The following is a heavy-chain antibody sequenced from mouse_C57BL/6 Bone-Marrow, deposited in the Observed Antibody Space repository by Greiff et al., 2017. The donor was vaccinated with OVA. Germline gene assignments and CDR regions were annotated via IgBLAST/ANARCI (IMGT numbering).Heavy chain of an antibody. CDR3: VRHGRLRSFAY. Sequence: GGGLVQPKGSLKLSCAASGFSFNTYAMNWVRQAPGKGLEWVARIRSKSNNYATYYADSVKDRFTISRDDSESMLYLQMNNLKTEDTAMYYCVRHGRLRSFAYWGQGTLVTVSA. CDR1: GFSFNTYA. D-gene: IGHD2-4*01. J-gene: IGHJ3*01. V-gene: IGHV10-1*01. CDR2: IRSKSNNYAT.